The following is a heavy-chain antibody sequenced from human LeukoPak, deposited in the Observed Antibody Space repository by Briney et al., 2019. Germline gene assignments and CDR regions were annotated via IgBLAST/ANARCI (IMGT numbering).Heavy chain of an antibody. D-gene: IGHD3-3*01. J-gene: IGHJ5*02. CDR3: ARERGRITIFGVVNIWFDP. Sequence: SETLSLTCTVSGGSISSGGYYWSWIRQPPGKGLEWIGYIYHSGSTYYNPSLKSRVTISVDRSKNQFSLKLSSVTAADTAVYYCARERGRITIFGVVNIWFDPWGQGTLVTVSS. V-gene: IGHV4-30-2*01. CDR1: GGSISSGGYY. CDR2: IYHSGST.